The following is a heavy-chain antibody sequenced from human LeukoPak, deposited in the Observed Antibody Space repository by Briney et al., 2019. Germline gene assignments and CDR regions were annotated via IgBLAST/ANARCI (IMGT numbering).Heavy chain of an antibody. J-gene: IGHJ4*02. CDR3: ARDFHCGY. V-gene: IGHV3-9*01. CDR2: ISWNSGSI. CDR1: GFTFDDYA. Sequence: PGGSLRLSCAASGFTFDDYAMHWVRQAPGKGLEWVSGISWNSGSIGYADSVKGRFTISRDNAKNSLSLQMNSLRAEDAAVYYCARDFHCGYWGQGTLVTVSS.